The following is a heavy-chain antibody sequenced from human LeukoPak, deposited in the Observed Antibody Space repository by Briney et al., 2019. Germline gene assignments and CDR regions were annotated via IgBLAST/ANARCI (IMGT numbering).Heavy chain of an antibody. Sequence: GGSLRLSCAASGFTFSSYGMHWVRQAPGKGLEWVAFIRYGGSNKYYADSVKGRFTISRDNSKNTLYLQMNSLRAEDTAVYYCAKDTYAYCSGGSCYPNYWGQGTLVTVSS. V-gene: IGHV3-30*02. D-gene: IGHD2-15*01. J-gene: IGHJ4*02. CDR3: AKDTYAYCSGGSCYPNY. CDR1: GFTFSSYG. CDR2: IRYGGSNK.